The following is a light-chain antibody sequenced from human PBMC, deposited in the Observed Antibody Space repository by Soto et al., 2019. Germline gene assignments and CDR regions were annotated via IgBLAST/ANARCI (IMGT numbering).Light chain of an antibody. CDR3: QQYQSYPAS. J-gene: IGKJ1*01. CDR1: QGISSF. CDR2: DAS. Sequence: DIQMTQSPSSLSASVGDRVTITCRASQGISSFLAWFQQKPGKAPKSLIYDASALQSGVSSRFSGSGSDTHFSLTLSSLQPEDFATYYCQQYQSYPASFGQGTKVEIK. V-gene: IGKV1-16*01.